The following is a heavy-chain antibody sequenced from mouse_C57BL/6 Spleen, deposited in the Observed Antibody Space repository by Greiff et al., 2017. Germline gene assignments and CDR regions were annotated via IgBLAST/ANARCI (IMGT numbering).Heavy chain of an antibody. CDR3: ARRGSSYWYFDV. D-gene: IGHD1-1*01. CDR1: GFTFSDYY. V-gene: IGHV5-12*01. Sequence: EVKLMESGGGLVQPGGSLKLSCAASGFTFSDYYMYWVRQTPEKRLEWVAYISNGGGSTYYPDTVKGRVTISRDKAKNTLYLHMIRLKSEDTAMYYCARRGSSYWYFDVWGTGTTVTVSS. CDR2: ISNGGGST. J-gene: IGHJ1*03.